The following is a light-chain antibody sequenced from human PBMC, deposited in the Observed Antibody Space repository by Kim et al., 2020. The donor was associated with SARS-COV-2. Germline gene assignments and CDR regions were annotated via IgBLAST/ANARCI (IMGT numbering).Light chain of an antibody. J-gene: IGLJ2*01. Sequence: GQSTTISCTGTRSDIGANNFVSWYQQHPGKAPKLMIYDVSDRPSGVSDRFSGSKSGNTASLTISGLQAEDEADYYCFSYTSSSTLVFGGGTQLTVL. CDR3: FSYTSSSTLV. CDR2: DVS. CDR1: RSDIGANNF. V-gene: IGLV2-14*03.